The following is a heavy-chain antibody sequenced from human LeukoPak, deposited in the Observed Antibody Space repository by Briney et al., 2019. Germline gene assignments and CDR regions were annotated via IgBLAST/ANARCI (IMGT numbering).Heavy chain of an antibody. D-gene: IGHD1-26*01. J-gene: IGHJ4*02. CDR2: ISSSGSTM. CDR1: GFTLSSYE. V-gene: IGHV3-48*03. CDR3: ARSSEKEDRGGYYNYFDY. Sequence: QPGGSLRLSCEASGFTLSSYEMNWVRLAPGKGLEWISYISSSGSTMYYADSVRGRFTISRDNAKNSLYLQMNSLRAEDTAVYYCARSSEKEDRGGYYNYFDYWGQGTLVTVSS.